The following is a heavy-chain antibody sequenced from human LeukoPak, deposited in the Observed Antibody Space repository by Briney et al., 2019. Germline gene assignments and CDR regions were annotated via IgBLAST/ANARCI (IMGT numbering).Heavy chain of an antibody. CDR3: AKGSSPFDP. CDR2: ISAGGGST. Sequence: SGGSLRLSCAASGFTFSSCVMSWVRQAPGKGLEWVSTISAGGGSTYSANSMKGRFTISRDNSKNTLYLQMNSLRAEDTAVYYCAKGSSPFDPWGQGTLVTVSS. CDR1: GFTFSSCV. D-gene: IGHD2-15*01. J-gene: IGHJ5*02. V-gene: IGHV3-23*01.